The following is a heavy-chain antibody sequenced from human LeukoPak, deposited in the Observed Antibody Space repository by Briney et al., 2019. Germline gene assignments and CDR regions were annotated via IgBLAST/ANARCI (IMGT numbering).Heavy chain of an antibody. CDR1: GGSISSTDYY. CDR2: IYYTGST. V-gene: IGHV4-39*01. CDR3: ARHWGCSSTDCPRPAFDI. J-gene: IGHJ3*02. D-gene: IGHD2-2*01. Sequence: SETLSLTCTVSGGSISSTDYYWGWIRQPPGKGLEWIGNIYYTGSTYFNPSLKSRVTIPVDTSKNQFSLKLNSVTAADTAVYYCARHWGCSSTDCPRPAFDIWGQGTMVTVSS.